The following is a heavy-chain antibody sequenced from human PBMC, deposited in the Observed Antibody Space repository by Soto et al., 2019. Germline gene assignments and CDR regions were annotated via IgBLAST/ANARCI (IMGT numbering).Heavy chain of an antibody. CDR2: IYYSGST. V-gene: IGHV4-39*01. J-gene: IGHJ4*02. D-gene: IGHD2-15*01. Sequence: QLQLQESGPGLVKPSETLSLTCTVSGGSISSSSYYWGWIRQPPGKGLEWIGSIYYSGSTYYNPSLKGRVSISVDTSKNQFSLKLSSVTAADTAVYYCARRWGVHPTGRCSGGSCYSEPFFDYWGQGTLVTVSS. CDR3: ARRWGVHPTGRCSGGSCYSEPFFDY. CDR1: GGSISSSSYY.